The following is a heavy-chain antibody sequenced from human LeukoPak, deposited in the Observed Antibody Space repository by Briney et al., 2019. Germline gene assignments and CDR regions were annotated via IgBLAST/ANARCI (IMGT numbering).Heavy chain of an antibody. D-gene: IGHD6-19*01. CDR1: GVSISGHY. CDR2: IYSSGST. J-gene: IGHJ3*02. Sequence: PSETLSLTCTVSGVSISGHYWTWIRQPPGKGLEWIGYIYSSGSTNSNPSLKSRVTMSVDTSKNQFSLRLSSVTAADTAVYYCARTVRQWLANDAFDIWGQGTMVTVSS. CDR3: ARTVRQWLANDAFDI. V-gene: IGHV4-59*11.